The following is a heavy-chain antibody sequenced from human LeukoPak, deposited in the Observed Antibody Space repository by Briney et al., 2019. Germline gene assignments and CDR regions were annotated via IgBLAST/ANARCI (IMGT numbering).Heavy chain of an antibody. D-gene: IGHD6-6*01. CDR1: GFTFSDYY. CDR2: IKQDGSEK. V-gene: IGHV3-7*01. CDR3: ARDLWDSSSNYYFDY. J-gene: IGHJ4*02. Sequence: PGGSLRLSCAASGFTFSDYYMSWIRQAPGKGLEWVANIKQDGSEKYYVDSVKGRFTISRDNAKNSLYLQMNSLRAEDTAVYYCARDLWDSSSNYYFDYWGQGTLVTVSS.